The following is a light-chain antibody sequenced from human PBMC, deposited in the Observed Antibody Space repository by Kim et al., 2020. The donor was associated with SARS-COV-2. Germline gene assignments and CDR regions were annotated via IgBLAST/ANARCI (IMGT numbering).Light chain of an antibody. CDR3: QVWDSSTKGV. CDR2: QDT. Sequence: SYELTQPPSVSVSPGQTASITCSGDKSGDKYVCWYQQKPGQSPAPVIFQDTKRPSGIPERFSGSKSGNTATLTISGTQPTDEAYYYCQVWDSSTKGVVGG. J-gene: IGLJ3*02. CDR1: KSGDKY. V-gene: IGLV3-1*01.